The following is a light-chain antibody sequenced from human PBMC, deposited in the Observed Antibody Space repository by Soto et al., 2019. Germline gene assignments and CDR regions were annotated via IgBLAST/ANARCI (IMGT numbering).Light chain of an antibody. J-gene: IGLJ1*01. CDR3: SSYAGSSNV. V-gene: IGLV2-8*01. CDR2: EVN. CDR1: SSDVGAYNY. Sequence: QSALTQPPSASGSPGQSVTISCTGTSSDVGAYNYVSWYQQHPGKAPKLVIYEVNKRPSGVPDRFSGSKSGNTASLTVSGLQAEDEADYYCSSYAGSSNVFGTGTKLTVL.